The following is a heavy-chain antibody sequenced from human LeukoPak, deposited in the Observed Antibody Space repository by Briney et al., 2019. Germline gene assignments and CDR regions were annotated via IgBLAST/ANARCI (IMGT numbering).Heavy chain of an antibody. CDR3: AKDRCSNGVGCYYYYMDV. J-gene: IGHJ6*03. V-gene: IGHV3-30*02. CDR1: RFTFSSYG. CDR2: IQYDGSNE. D-gene: IGHD2-8*01. Sequence: GGSLRLSCAASRFTFSSYGMHWVRQAPGKGLEWVAYIQYDGSNEQYADSVKGRFSISRDSSRNILYLQMDSLRAEDTAVYYCAKDRCSNGVGCYYYYMDVWGKGTTVTISS.